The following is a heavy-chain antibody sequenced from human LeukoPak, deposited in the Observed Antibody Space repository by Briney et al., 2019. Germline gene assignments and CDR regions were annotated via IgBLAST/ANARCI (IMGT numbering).Heavy chain of an antibody. CDR3: ARHGQLWAD. D-gene: IGHD5-18*01. CDR2: IYHSGST. CDR1: GGSFSGYY. J-gene: IGHJ4*02. Sequence: SETLSLTCAVYGGSFSGYYWSWIRQPPGKGLEWIGSIYHSGSTYYNPSLKSRVTISVDTSKNQFSLKLSSVTAADTAVYYCARHGQLWADWGQGTLVTVSS. V-gene: IGHV4-34*01.